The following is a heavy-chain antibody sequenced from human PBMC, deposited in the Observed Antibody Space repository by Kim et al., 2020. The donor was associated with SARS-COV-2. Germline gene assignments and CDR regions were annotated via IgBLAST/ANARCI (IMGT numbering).Heavy chain of an antibody. CDR1: EYRFIDYY. J-gene: IGHJ2*01. V-gene: IGHV1-2*02. CDR3: ARGPVAVRPVGSWYFNL. CDR2: IDPSNGDT. Sequence: ASVKVSCKASEYRFIDYYMHWVRQAPGQGLEWIGWIDPSNGDTNFAQNFQGKVTVTSDPSVSTVYLDGTTLTSDDTAVYYCARGPVAVRPVGSWYFNLWGRSTLLTVSS. D-gene: IGHD6-19*01.